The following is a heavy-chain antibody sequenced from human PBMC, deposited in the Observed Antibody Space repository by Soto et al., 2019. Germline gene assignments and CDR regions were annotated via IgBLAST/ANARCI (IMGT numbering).Heavy chain of an antibody. CDR1: GFTFSSYS. D-gene: IGHD2-15*01. V-gene: IGHV3-21*01. CDR2: ISSSSSYI. CDR3: AREGYCSGGSCYSRTLDY. J-gene: IGHJ4*02. Sequence: GGSLRLSCAASGFTFSSYSMNWVRQAPGKGLEWVSSISSSSSYIYYADSVKGRFTISRDNAKNSLYLQMNSLRAEDTAVYYCAREGYCSGGSCYSRTLDYWGQGTLVTVSS.